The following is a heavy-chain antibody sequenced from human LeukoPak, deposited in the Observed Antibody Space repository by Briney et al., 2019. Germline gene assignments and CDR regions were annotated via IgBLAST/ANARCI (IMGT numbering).Heavy chain of an antibody. Sequence: PSETLSLTCTVSGGSISSGSYYWSWIRQPAGKGLEWIGRIYTSGSTNYNPSLKSRVTISVDTSKNQFSLKLSSVTAADTAVYYCAGGIVGATIYFDYWGQGTLVTVSS. CDR1: GGSISSGSYY. CDR2: IYTSGST. J-gene: IGHJ4*02. V-gene: IGHV4-61*02. CDR3: AGGIVGATIYFDY. D-gene: IGHD1-26*01.